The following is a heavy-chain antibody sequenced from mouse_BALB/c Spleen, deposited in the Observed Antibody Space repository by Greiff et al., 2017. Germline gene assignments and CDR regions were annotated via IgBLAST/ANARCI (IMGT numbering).Heavy chain of an antibody. CDR1: GFSLTSYD. J-gene: IGHJ1*01. CDR3: VRGDDGYFSYWYFDV. V-gene: IGHV2-9-2*01. CDR2: IWTGGGT. D-gene: IGHD2-3*01. Sequence: QVQLKESGPGLVAPSQSLSITCTVSGFSLTSYDISWIRQPPGKGLEWLGVIWTGGGTNYNSAFMSRLSISKDNSKSQVFLKMNSLQTDDTAIYYCVRGDDGYFSYWYFDVWGAGTTVTVSS.